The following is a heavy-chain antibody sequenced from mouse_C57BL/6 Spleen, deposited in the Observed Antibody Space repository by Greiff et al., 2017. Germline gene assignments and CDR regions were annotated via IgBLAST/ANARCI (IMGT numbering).Heavy chain of an antibody. CDR3: ARGGAYYSNYDYAMDY. J-gene: IGHJ4*01. V-gene: IGHV5-4*01. Sequence: EVQRVESGGGLVKPGGSLKLSCAASGFTFSSYAMSWVRQTPEKRLEWVATISDGGSYTYYPDNVKGRFTISRDNAKNNLYLQMSHLKSEDTAMYYCARGGAYYSNYDYAMDYWGQGTSVTVSS. CDR1: GFTFSSYA. CDR2: ISDGGSYT. D-gene: IGHD2-5*01.